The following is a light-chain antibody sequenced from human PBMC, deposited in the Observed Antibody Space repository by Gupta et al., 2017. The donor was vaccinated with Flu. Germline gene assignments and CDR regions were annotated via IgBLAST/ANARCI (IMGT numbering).Light chain of an antibody. CDR3: QQYYSHPT. CDR1: QGISSY. Sequence: AIRMTQSPSSFSASTGDRVTITCRASQGISSYLAWYQQKPGKAPKLLIYAASTLQSGVPSRFSGSGSGTDFTLTISCLQSEDFATYYCQQYYSHPTFGGGTKVEIK. J-gene: IGKJ4*01. V-gene: IGKV1-8*01. CDR2: AAS.